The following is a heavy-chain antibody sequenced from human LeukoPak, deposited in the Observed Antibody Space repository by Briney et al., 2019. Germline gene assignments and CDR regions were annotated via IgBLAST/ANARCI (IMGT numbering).Heavy chain of an antibody. Sequence: GGSLRLSCAASGFTVSSNYMSWVRQAPGKGLEWVSVIYSGGSTYYADSVKGRFTISRDNSKNTLYLQMNSLRAEDTAVYYCARVQLYCSSTSCYAGGVRWFDPWGQGTLVTVSS. CDR3: ARVQLYCSSTSCYAGGVRWFDP. CDR2: IYSGGST. J-gene: IGHJ5*02. V-gene: IGHV3-53*01. D-gene: IGHD2-2*01. CDR1: GFTVSSNY.